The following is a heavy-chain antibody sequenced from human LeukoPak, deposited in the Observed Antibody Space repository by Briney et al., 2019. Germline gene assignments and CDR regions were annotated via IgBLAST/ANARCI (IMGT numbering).Heavy chain of an antibody. CDR2: IYCSGST. D-gene: IGHD3-9*01. CDR3: ASRNDVLTGYVFDF. V-gene: IGHV4-39*01. J-gene: IGHJ4*02. Sequence: SETLSLTCTVSGGSVSSSIYYWGWIRQPPGKGLEWIGSIYCSGSTSYNPSLKSRVTISVDTSKNQFSLKLTSVTAADTAVYYCASRNDVLTGYVFDFWGQGTLVTVSS. CDR1: GGSVSSSIYY.